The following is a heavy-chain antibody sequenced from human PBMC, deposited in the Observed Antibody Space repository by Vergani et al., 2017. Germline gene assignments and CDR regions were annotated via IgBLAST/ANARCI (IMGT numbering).Heavy chain of an antibody. D-gene: IGHD3-22*01. Sequence: QVQLVESGGGVVQPGRSLRLSCAASGFTFSSYGMHWVHQAPGKGLEWVAVISYDGSNKYYADSVKGRFTISRDNSKNTLYLQMNSLRAEDTAVYYCAKGNRHYYDSSGYYYWGQGTLVTVSS. CDR2: ISYDGSNK. V-gene: IGHV3-30*18. J-gene: IGHJ4*02. CDR1: GFTFSSYG. CDR3: AKGNRHYYDSSGYYY.